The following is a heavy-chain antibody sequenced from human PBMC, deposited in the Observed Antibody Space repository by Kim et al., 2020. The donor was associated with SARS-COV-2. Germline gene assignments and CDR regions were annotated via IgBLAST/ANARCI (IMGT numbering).Heavy chain of an antibody. CDR1: GFTFSSYA. Sequence: GGSLRLSCAASGFTFSSYAMSWVRQAPGKGLEWVSAISGSGGSTYYADSVKGRFTISRDNSKNTLYLQMNSLRAEDTAVYYCAKWQVYYDFWSGYKGDYYYYGMDVWGQGTTVTVSS. V-gene: IGHV3-23*01. CDR2: ISGSGGST. D-gene: IGHD3-3*01. J-gene: IGHJ6*02. CDR3: AKWQVYYDFWSGYKGDYYYYGMDV.